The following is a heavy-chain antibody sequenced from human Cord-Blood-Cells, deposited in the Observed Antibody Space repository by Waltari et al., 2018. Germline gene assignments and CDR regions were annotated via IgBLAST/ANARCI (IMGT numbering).Heavy chain of an antibody. CDR3: AREAARPGSLGEDIFDY. Sequence: QVKLVQSGAEVKKPGSSVKVSCQASVGTFSSYAISWARPAPAQGLEWMGGIIPIFGTANYAQKFQGRVTITADESTSTAYMELSSLRSEDTAVYYCAREAARPGSLGEDIFDYWGQGTLVTVSS. D-gene: IGHD6-6*01. J-gene: IGHJ4*02. CDR2: IIPIFGTA. CDR1: VGTFSSYA. V-gene: IGHV1-69*01.